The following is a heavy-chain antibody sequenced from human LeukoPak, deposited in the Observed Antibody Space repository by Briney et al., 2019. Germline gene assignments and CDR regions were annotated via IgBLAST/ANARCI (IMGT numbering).Heavy chain of an antibody. CDR1: GLSFRDSP. CDR2: IRSKDQNSAT. J-gene: IGHJ5*02. D-gene: IGHD2-21*01. CDR3: ESSITKAGGS. Sequence: PGGSLKLSCAASGLSFRDSPIHWVRQASGKGLEWVGRIRSKDQNSATAYAESVKGRFTISRDDSKNMAYLQMNSLRIEDTAVYYCESSITKAGGSWGQGTLVTVSS. V-gene: IGHV3-73*01.